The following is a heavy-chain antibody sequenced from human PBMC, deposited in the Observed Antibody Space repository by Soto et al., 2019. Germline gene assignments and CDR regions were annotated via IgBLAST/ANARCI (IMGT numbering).Heavy chain of an antibody. CDR2: IGTAGDT. CDR1: GFTFSSYD. J-gene: IGHJ4*02. V-gene: IGHV3-13*01. Sequence: QPGGSLRLSCAASGFTFSSYDMHWVRQATGKGLEWVSAIGTAGDTYYPGSVKGRFTISRENAKNSLYLQTNSLRAGDTAVYYCRAAASTTDTYDYWGQGTLVTVSS. D-gene: IGHD4-17*01. CDR3: RAAASTTDTYDY.